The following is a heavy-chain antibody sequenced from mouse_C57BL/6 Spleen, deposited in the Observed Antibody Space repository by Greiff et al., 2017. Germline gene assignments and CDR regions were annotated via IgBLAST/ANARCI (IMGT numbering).Heavy chain of an antibody. Sequence: QVQLQQPGADLVRPGSSVKLSCKASGYTFTSYWMHWVKQRPIQGLEWIGNIDPSDSETHYNHKFKDKATLTVDKSSSTDYMQLSSLTSEDSAVDFCSRDDYYCSSPFAYWGQGTLVTVSA. V-gene: IGHV1-52*01. CDR3: SRDDYYCSSPFAY. CDR1: GYTFTSYW. J-gene: IGHJ3*01. D-gene: IGHD1-1*01. CDR2: IDPSDSET.